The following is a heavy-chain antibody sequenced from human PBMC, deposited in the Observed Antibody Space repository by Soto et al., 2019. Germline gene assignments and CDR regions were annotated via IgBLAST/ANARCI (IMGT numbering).Heavy chain of an antibody. CDR2: IYNDNFI. J-gene: IGHJ4*02. Sequence: EVQLVESGGGLVKSGESLRLSCTASGFIFGSYYLNWVRQAPGKGLEWVSSIYNDNFIYYADSVKGRFTISRDNAKNSVYLQMNSLRAEDTAVYYCARESEDLTSNFDYWGQGTLVTVSS. V-gene: IGHV3-21*01. CDR1: GFIFGSYY. CDR3: ARESEDLTSNFDY.